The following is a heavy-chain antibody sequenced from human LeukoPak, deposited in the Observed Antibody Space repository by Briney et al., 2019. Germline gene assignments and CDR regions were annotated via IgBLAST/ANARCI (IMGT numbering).Heavy chain of an antibody. CDR2: ISGSGGST. Sequence: GGSLRLSCAASGFTFSSYAMSWVRQAPGKGLEWVSAISGSGGSTYYADSVKGRFTISRDNSKNTLYLQMNSLRAEDTAVYYCAKLTGAEYSSSWHRHNNGAFDIWGQGTMVTVSS. CDR1: GFTFSSYA. V-gene: IGHV3-23*01. J-gene: IGHJ3*02. D-gene: IGHD6-13*01. CDR3: AKLTGAEYSSSWHRHNNGAFDI.